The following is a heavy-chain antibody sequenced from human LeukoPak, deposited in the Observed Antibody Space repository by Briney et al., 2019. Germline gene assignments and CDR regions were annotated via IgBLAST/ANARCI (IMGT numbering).Heavy chain of an antibody. J-gene: IGHJ3*02. CDR2: VSYDGTTK. Sequence: TGGSLRLSCAASGFTFNSYVMHWVRQAPGKGLEWVAVVSYDGTTKYYRDSVKGRFTISRDNSNNILYLQMNSLRPEDTAIYYCAKSRRDRLSYAFDIWGQGTMVTVSS. V-gene: IGHV3-30*18. CDR1: GFTFNSYV. CDR3: AKSRRDRLSYAFDI.